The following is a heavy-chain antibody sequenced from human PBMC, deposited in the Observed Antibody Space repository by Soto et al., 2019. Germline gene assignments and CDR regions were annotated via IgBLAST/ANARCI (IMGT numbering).Heavy chain of an antibody. CDR3: AARVGSSPLYYYGMDV. CDR2: INHSGNT. J-gene: IGHJ6*02. D-gene: IGHD3-10*01. V-gene: IGHV4-34*01. Sequence: SETLSLTCAVYGGSFSGYYWSWIRQPPGKGLEWIGEINHSGNTRYSPSFQGQVTISVDKSISTAYLQWSSLKASDTAMYYCAARVGSSPLYYYGMDVWGQGTTVTVSS. CDR1: GGSFSGYY.